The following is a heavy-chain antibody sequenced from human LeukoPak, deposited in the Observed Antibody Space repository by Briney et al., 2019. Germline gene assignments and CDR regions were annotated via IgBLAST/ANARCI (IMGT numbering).Heavy chain of an antibody. D-gene: IGHD5-12*01. CDR3: ARARYSGYLTVDY. J-gene: IGHJ4*02. CDR2: IIPIFGTA. Sequence: SVTVSCTASGGTFSSYAISWVRQAPGQGLEWMGGIIPIFGTANYAQKFQGRVTITADESTSTAYMELSSLRSEDTAVYYCARARYSGYLTVDYWGQGTLVTVSS. V-gene: IGHV1-69*13. CDR1: GGTFSSYA.